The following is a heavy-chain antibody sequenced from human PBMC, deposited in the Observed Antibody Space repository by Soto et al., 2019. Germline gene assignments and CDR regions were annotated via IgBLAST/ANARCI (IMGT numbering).Heavy chain of an antibody. J-gene: IGHJ6*02. CDR1: GGSVNSYY. CDR2: FYYSGST. V-gene: IGHV4-59*02. D-gene: IGHD3-22*01. CDR3: ARSPGGLYYYDSSGYYYVHYYGMDV. Sequence: AETLSLTCTVTGGSVNSYYWSWMRQPPGKGLECLGYFYYSGSTNYNPSLKSRVTISVDTSKNQFSLKLSSVTAANTAVYYCARSPGGLYYYDSSGYYYVHYYGMDVWGQGTTVT.